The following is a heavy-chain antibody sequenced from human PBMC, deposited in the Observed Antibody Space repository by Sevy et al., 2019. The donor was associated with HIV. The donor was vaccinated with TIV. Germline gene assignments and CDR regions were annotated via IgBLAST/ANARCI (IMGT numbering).Heavy chain of an antibody. V-gene: IGHV3-66*01. CDR2: SAKGGGAS. CDR3: ARSSSGWYDYYGMDV. D-gene: IGHD6-19*01. J-gene: IGHJ6*02. Sequence: GGSLRLSCVVSGFTLSNHGMSWVRQVPGMGLQWVSGSAKGGGASYYAESVRGRFTLSRDNSKNTLYLQMNSLRAEDTAVYYCARSSSGWYDYYGMDVWGQGTTVTVSS. CDR1: GFTLSNHG.